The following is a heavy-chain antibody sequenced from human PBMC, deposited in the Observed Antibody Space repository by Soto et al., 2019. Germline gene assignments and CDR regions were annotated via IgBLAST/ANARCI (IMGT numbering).Heavy chain of an antibody. J-gene: IGHJ4*02. Sequence: GGSLRLSCAASGFTFSSYAMSWVRQAPGKGLEWVSGISGSGGSTYYAASVKGRFTISRDDSKSIAYLQMNSLKTEDTAVYYCTRDVSVYSGSYYDYWGQGTLVTVSS. V-gene: IGHV3-23*01. CDR2: ISGSGGST. CDR1: GFTFSSYA. D-gene: IGHD1-26*01. CDR3: TRDVSVYSGSYYDY.